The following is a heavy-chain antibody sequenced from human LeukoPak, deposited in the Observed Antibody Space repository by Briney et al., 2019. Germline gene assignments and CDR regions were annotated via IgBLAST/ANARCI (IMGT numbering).Heavy chain of an antibody. V-gene: IGHV4-30-2*01. J-gene: IGHJ4*02. CDR2: IYHSGST. Sequence: PSETLSLTCAVSGGSISSGGYSWSWIRQPPGKGLEWIGYIYHSGSTYYNPSLKSRVTISVDRSKNQFPLKLSSVTAVDTAVYYCARGGIAARPFDYWGQGTLVTVSS. CDR3: ARGGIAARPFDY. D-gene: IGHD6-6*01. CDR1: GGSISSGGYS.